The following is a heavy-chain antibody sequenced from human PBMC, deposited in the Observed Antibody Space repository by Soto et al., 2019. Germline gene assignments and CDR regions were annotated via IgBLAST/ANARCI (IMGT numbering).Heavy chain of an antibody. CDR3: AKDMVWSGSHGGDAFDI. CDR2: ISWNSGSI. D-gene: IGHD1-26*01. J-gene: IGHJ3*02. CDR1: GFTFDDYA. Sequence: EVQLVESGGGLVQPGRSLRLSCAASGFTFDDYAMHWVRQAPGKGLEWVSGISWNSGSIGYADSVKGRFTISRDNAKNSLYLQMNSLRAEDTALYYCAKDMVWSGSHGGDAFDIWDQGTMVTVSS. V-gene: IGHV3-9*01.